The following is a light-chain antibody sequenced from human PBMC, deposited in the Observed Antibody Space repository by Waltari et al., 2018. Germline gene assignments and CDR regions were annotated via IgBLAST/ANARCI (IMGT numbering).Light chain of an antibody. J-gene: IGKJ1*01. Sequence: EIVLTQSPGTLFLSPGEGATLSCRASQSVSRTLAWYQQKPGQAPRLLIDGASSRATGIPDRVSGSGSGTDFSLTISRLEPDDSAVYFCQHYVSLPATFGQGTKVEIK. CDR3: QHYVSLPAT. CDR2: GAS. CDR1: QSVSRT. V-gene: IGKV3-20*01.